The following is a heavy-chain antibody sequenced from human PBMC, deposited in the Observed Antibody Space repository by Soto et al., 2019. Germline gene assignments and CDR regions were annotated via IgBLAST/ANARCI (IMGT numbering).Heavy chain of an antibody. D-gene: IGHD2-8*01. CDR3: AALGDCTNGVCSPGDY. J-gene: IGHJ4*02. CDR1: GGSISSGGYY. CDR2: IYYSGST. V-gene: IGHV4-31*01. Sequence: QVQLQESGPGLVKPSQTLSLTCTVSGGSISSGGYYWSWIRQHPGKGLEWIGYIYYSGSTYYNPSLKSLVTISVDTSKNQFSLKLSSVTAADTAVYYCAALGDCTNGVCSPGDYWGQGTLVTVSS.